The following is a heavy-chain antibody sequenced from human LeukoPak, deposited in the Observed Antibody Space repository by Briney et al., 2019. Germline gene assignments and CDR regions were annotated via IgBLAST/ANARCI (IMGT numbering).Heavy chain of an antibody. J-gene: IGHJ4*02. CDR1: GFTFSSYA. D-gene: IGHD1-26*01. V-gene: IGHV3-7*01. Sequence: GGSLRLSCAASGFTFSSYAMHWVRQAPGKGLEWVANIKQDGSEKYYVDSVKGRFTISRDNAKNSLYLQMNSLRAEDTAVYYCARSSLSVVGATDLDYWGQGTLVTVSS. CDR3: ARSSLSVVGATDLDY. CDR2: IKQDGSEK.